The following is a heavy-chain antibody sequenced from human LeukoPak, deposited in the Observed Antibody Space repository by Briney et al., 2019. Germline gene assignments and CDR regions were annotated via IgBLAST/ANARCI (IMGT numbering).Heavy chain of an antibody. Sequence: GGSLRLSCAATGFTFSHYSMNWVRQAPGKGLEWVGFIRSKAYGETADYAASVKGRFTISRDDSKAIAYLQMNSLKTEDTAVYHCTRDRGAYNLYDYWGQGTLVTVSS. J-gene: IGHJ4*02. CDR2: IRSKAYGETA. CDR3: TRDRGAYNLYDY. CDR1: GFTFSHYS. D-gene: IGHD1-1*01. V-gene: IGHV3-49*04.